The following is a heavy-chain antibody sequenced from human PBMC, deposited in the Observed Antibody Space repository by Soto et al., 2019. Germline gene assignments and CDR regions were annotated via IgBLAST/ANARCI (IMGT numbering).Heavy chain of an antibody. Sequence: XSVKFSCKASGCTFSCFYMHLVRQAPGQGLEWMGWINPNSGGTKSAEKFQGRVTMTRDTSISTAYMELSRLTSDDTAMYYCASAAVTGTAGLDFWGQGTQVTVSS. CDR2: INPNSGGT. J-gene: IGHJ4*02. CDR3: ASAAVTGTAGLDF. D-gene: IGHD6-19*01. V-gene: IGHV1-2*02. CDR1: GCTFSCFY.